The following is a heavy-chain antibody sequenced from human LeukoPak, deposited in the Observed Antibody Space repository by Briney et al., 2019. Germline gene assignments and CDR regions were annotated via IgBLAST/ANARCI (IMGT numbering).Heavy chain of an antibody. J-gene: IGHJ3*02. V-gene: IGHV4-39*01. CDR1: GGSISSSSYY. Sequence: SETLSLTCTVSGGSISSSSYYWGWIRQPPGKGLEWLGSIYYSGSTYYNPSLKSRVTISVDTSKNQFSLKLSSVTAADTAVYYCARHGGYCSSTSCRWGRYAFDIWGQGTMVTVSS. CDR3: ARHGGYCSSTSCRWGRYAFDI. CDR2: IYYSGST. D-gene: IGHD2-2*01.